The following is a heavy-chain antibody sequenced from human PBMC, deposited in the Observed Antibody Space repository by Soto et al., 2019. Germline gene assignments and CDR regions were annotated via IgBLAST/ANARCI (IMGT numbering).Heavy chain of an antibody. CDR2: ISWNSATI. D-gene: IGHD3-10*01. CDR3: VKDTVNTGRGSNFDY. V-gene: IGHV3-9*01. CDR1: GFTFNNYA. Sequence: EVQLVEFGGGLVQPGRSLRLSCAAAGFTFNNYAMHWVRQTPGKGLEWVSGISWNSATIDYLDSVKGRFTISRDNAKNSLYLQMNSLRAKDTALYYCVKDTVNTGRGSNFDYGGQGALVTVSS. J-gene: IGHJ4*02.